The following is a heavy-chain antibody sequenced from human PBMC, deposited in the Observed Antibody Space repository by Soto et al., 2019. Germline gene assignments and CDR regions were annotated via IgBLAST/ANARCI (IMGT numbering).Heavy chain of an antibody. Sequence: ASVKVSCKASGYTFTSYGISWVRQAPGQGLEWMGWISAYNGNTNYAQKLQGRVTMTTDTSTSTAYVELRSLRSDDTAVYYCARLGGDIVVVVAALKPYYYYYGMDVWGQGTPVTVSS. CDR2: ISAYNGNT. J-gene: IGHJ6*02. V-gene: IGHV1-18*04. D-gene: IGHD2-15*01. CDR3: ARLGGDIVVVVAALKPYYYYYGMDV. CDR1: GYTFTSYG.